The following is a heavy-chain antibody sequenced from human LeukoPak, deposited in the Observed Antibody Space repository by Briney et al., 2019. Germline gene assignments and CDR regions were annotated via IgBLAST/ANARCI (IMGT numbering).Heavy chain of an antibody. CDR3: ASKKWSPTSFDY. Sequence: GGSLRLSCAASGFTFSSYWMSWVRQAPGKGLEWVANIKQDGSEKYYVDSVKGRFTISRDNAENSLYLQMNSLRAEDTAVYYCASKKWSPTSFDYWGQGTLVTVSS. J-gene: IGHJ4*02. CDR1: GFTFSSYW. D-gene: IGHD2-15*01. CDR2: IKQDGSEK. V-gene: IGHV3-7*01.